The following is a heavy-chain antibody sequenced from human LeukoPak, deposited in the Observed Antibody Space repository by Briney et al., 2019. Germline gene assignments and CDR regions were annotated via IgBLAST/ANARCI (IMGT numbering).Heavy chain of an antibody. CDR3: ARRHYYDSSGYYRKVGYYGMDV. D-gene: IGHD3-22*01. CDR1: GYTFTGYY. V-gene: IGHV1-2*02. Sequence: TTVKVSCKASGYTFTGYYMHWVRHAPGQGLEWMGCINPNSGGTNYAQKFQGRVTMTRDTSISTAYMELSRLRSDDTAVYYCARRHYYDSSGYYRKVGYYGMDVWGQGTTVTVSS. J-gene: IGHJ6*02. CDR2: INPNSGGT.